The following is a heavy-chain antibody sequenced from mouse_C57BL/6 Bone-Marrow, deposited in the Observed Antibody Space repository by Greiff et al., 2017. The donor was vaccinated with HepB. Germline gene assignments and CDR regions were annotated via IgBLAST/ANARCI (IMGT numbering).Heavy chain of an antibody. Sequence: VQLLQSGAELVKPGASVKMSCKASGFTFTTYPIEWVKQTHGKGLEWIGNFHPYNDDTKYNEKFKGQATLAVEKPSSTVYMELSRVTSDDSAVLYGAREGYIDYWGQGTTLTVSS. CDR1: GFTFTTYP. CDR3: AREGYIDY. V-gene: IGHV1-47*01. J-gene: IGHJ2*01. CDR2: FHPYNDDT.